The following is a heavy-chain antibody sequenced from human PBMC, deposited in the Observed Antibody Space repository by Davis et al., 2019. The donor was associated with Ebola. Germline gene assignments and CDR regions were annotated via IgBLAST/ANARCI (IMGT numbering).Heavy chain of an antibody. CDR2: ISSSSSYI. Sequence: PGGSLRLSCAASGFTFSSYSMNWVRQAPGKGLEWVSSISSSSSYIYYADSVKGRFTISRDNAKNSLYPQMNSLRAEDTAVYYCARSRGLGAFDIWGQGTMVTVSS. CDR1: GFTFSSYS. V-gene: IGHV3-21*01. D-gene: IGHD5-12*01. CDR3: ARSRGLGAFDI. J-gene: IGHJ3*02.